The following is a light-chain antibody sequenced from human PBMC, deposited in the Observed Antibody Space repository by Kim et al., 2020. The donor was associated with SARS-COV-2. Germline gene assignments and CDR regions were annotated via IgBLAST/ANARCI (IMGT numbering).Light chain of an antibody. CDR1: SSDVGGYNF. J-gene: IGLJ3*02. CDR3: SSYTSSDTWV. Sequence: QSITISGSRSSSDVGGYNFVAWYQQHPGKAPKLMIYDVTKRPSGVSNRFSGSKSGNAASLTISGLQSDDEADYYCSSYTSSDTWVFGGGTKVTVL. V-gene: IGLV2-14*03. CDR2: DVT.